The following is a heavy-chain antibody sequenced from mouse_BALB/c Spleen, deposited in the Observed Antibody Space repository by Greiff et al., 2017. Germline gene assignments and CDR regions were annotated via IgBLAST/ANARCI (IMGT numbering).Heavy chain of an antibody. D-gene: IGHD2-3*01. Sequence: QVQLKESGPELVRPGVSVKISCKGSSYTFTDYAMHWVKQSHAKSLEWIGVISTYYGNTNYNQKFKGKATMTVGKSSSTAYMELARLTSEDSAVYYCARSNDGFYAMDYWGQGTSVTVSS. CDR1: SYTFTDYA. J-gene: IGHJ4*01. CDR3: ARSNDGFYAMDY. CDR2: ISTYYGNT. V-gene: IGHV1-67*01.